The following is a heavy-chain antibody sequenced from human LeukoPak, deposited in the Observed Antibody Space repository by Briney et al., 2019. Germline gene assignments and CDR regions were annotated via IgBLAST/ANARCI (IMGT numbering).Heavy chain of an antibody. V-gene: IGHV3-64D*09. CDR1: GFTFSSYA. J-gene: IGHJ4*02. CDR3: VKITSSSGGDY. Sequence: PGGSLRLSCAASGFTFSSYAMHWVRQAPGKGLEYVSAISSNGGSTYYADSVKGRFTISRDNSKNTLYLQMSSLRAEDTAVYYCVKITSSSGGDYWGQGTLVTVSS. D-gene: IGHD6-19*01. CDR2: ISSNGGST.